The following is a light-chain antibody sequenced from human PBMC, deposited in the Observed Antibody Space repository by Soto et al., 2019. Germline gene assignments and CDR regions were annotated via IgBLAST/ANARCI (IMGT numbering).Light chain of an antibody. CDR3: AAWDDSLNGVV. CDR1: SSNIGSNT. V-gene: IGLV1-44*01. Sequence: QPVLTQPPSASGTPGQRVIISCSGSSSNIGSNTVNWYQQLPGTAPKLLIYSNNQRPSGVPDRISGSKSGTSASLAISGLQSEDEADYYCAAWDDSLNGVVFGGGTKLPS. J-gene: IGLJ2*01. CDR2: SNN.